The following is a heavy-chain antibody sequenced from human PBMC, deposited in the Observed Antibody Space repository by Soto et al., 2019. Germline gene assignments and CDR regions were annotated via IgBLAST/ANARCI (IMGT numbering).Heavy chain of an antibody. CDR2: ISSSSSYI. CDR1: GFTFSSYS. V-gene: IGHV3-21*01. J-gene: IGHJ6*03. CDR3: ARVPIDSGSYYNWAELYYYYYMDV. D-gene: IGHD3-10*01. Sequence: GGSLRLSCAASGFTFSSYSMNWVRQAPGKGLEWVSSISSSSSYIYYADSVKGRFTISRDNAKNSLYLQMNSLRAEDTAVYYYARVPIDSGSYYNWAELYYYYYMDVWGKGTTVTVSS.